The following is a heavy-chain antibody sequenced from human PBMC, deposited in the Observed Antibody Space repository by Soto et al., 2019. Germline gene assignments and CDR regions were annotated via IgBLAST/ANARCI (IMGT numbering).Heavy chain of an antibody. D-gene: IGHD2-2*01. J-gene: IGHJ3*02. V-gene: IGHV1-46*01. CDR3: ARDPLTRYCSGPSCYLGYAFDI. Sequence: GASVKVSCKASGYTFTSYYMHWVRQAPGQGLEWMGIINPSGGSTSYAQKFQGRVTMTRDTSTSTVYMELSSLRSDDAALYYCARDPLTRYCSGPSCYLGYAFDIWGQGTMVSV. CDR2: INPSGGST. CDR1: GYTFTSYY.